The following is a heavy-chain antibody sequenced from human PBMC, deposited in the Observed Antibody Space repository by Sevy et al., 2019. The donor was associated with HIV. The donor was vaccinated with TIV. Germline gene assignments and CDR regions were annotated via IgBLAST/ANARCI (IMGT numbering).Heavy chain of an antibody. CDR2: ISSSSSYI. J-gene: IGHJ4*02. D-gene: IGHD3-3*01. CDR3: ASGVVIAIFDY. CDR1: GFTFSSYS. V-gene: IGHV3-21*01. Sequence: GGSLRLSCAAFGFTFSSYSMNWVRQAPGKGLEWVSSISSSSSYIYYADSVKGRFTISRDNAKNSLYLQMNSLRAEDTAVYYCASGVVIAIFDYWGQGTLVTVSS.